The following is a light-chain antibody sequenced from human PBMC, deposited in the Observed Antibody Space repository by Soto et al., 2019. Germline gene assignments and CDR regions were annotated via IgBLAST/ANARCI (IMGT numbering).Light chain of an antibody. CDR1: SSDVGTYNR. V-gene: IGLV2-18*02. CDR2: EVS. J-gene: IGLJ1*01. Sequence: QSVLTQPPSVSGSPGQSVTISCTGTSSDVGTYNRVSWYQQSPGTAPKLVIFEVSNRASGVSNRFSGSKSGNTVSLTISGLQADDEADYYCTSFTSSSTYVFGTGTKLTVL. CDR3: TSFTSSSTYV.